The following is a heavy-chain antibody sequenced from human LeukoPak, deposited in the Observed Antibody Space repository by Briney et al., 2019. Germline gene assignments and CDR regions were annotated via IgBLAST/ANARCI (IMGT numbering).Heavy chain of an antibody. V-gene: IGHV4-38-2*02. CDR3: ARARYGSGSSVYYYYYMDV. D-gene: IGHD3-10*01. J-gene: IGHJ6*03. CDR2: IHHSGST. Sequence: SETLSLTCTVSGYSISSGYYWGWIRQPPGKGLEWIGSIHHSGSTYYNPSLKSRVTISVDTSKNQFSLKLSSVTAADTAVYYCARARYGSGSSVYYYYYMDVWGKGTTVTVSS. CDR1: GYSISSGYY.